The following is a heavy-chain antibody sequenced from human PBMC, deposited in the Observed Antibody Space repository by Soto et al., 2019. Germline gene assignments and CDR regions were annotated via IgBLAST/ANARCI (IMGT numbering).Heavy chain of an antibody. D-gene: IGHD5-18*01. CDR3: TRVKGRVDTGGMDV. CDR1: GFTFGDYA. Sequence: GGSLRLSCTASGFTFGDYAMSWFRQAPGKGLEWVGFIRSKAYGGTTEYAASVKGRFTISRDDSKSIAYLQMNSLKTEDTAVYYCTRVKGRVDTGGMDVWGQGTTVTVSS. CDR2: IRSKAYGGTT. V-gene: IGHV3-49*03. J-gene: IGHJ6*02.